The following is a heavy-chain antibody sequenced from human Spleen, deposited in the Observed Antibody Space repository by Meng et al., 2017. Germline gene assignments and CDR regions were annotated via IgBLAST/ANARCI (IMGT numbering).Heavy chain of an antibody. CDR3: ARSYGSGTYWYFDL. CDR2: IYHTGST. J-gene: IGHJ2*01. D-gene: IGHD3-10*01. V-gene: IGHV4-61*03. CDR1: GGSVSSGNYY. Sequence: QAQLQESGPGLVRPSETLSLTCTVSGGSVSSGNYYWSWVRQPPGKGLEWIGFIYHTGSTDCNPSLKRRVTISVDTSNNHFSLKLTSVTAADTAVYYCARSYGSGTYWYFDLWGRGTLVTVSS.